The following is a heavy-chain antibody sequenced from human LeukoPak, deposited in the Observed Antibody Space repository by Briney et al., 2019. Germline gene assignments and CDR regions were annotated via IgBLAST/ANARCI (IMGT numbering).Heavy chain of an antibody. V-gene: IGHV4-34*01. CDR2: INHSGST. D-gene: IGHD1-14*01. CDR1: GGSFSGYY. Sequence: SETLSLTCAVYGGSFSGYYWSWIRQPPGKGLEWIGEINHSGSTNYNPSLKSRVTISVDTSKNQFSLKLSSVTAADTAVYYCARVIRRPGRKTDYFDHWGQGTLVTVSS. J-gene: IGHJ4*02. CDR3: ARVIRRPGRKTDYFDH.